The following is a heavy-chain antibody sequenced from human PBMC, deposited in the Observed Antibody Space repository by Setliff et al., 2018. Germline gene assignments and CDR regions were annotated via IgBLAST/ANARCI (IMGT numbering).Heavy chain of an antibody. CDR3: ARHLLVQGTYHFDY. V-gene: IGHV4-38-2*01. CDR1: GFSITNGYY. D-gene: IGHD3-10*01. CDR2: MYYSGST. J-gene: IGHJ4*02. Sequence: SETLSLTCAVSGFSITNGYYWGWIRQSPGKGLEWIGSMYYSGSTYYNPSLKGRVTLSVDTTKNQFSLKLTSMTAADTAVYFCARHLLVQGTYHFDYWGQGSLVTVSS.